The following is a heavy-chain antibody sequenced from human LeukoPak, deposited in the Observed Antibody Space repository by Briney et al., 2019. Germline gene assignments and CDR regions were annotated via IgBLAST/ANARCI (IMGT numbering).Heavy chain of an antibody. V-gene: IGHV3-23*01. J-gene: IGHJ4*02. D-gene: IGHD6-19*01. Sequence: GGSLRLSCAASGFSFSTYVMTWVRQAPGKGLEFVSGITSGGGAYYADSVKGRFTISRDTSRNTVYLQMNSLTAEDTAVYYCAKTGDGGGWYYDYWGQGTLVTVSS. CDR3: AKTGDGGGWYYDY. CDR2: ITSGGGA. CDR1: GFSFSTYV.